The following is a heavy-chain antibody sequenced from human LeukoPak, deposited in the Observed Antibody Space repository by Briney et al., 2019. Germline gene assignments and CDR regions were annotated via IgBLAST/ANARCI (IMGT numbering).Heavy chain of an antibody. V-gene: IGHV1-18*01. Sequence: ASVKVSCKASGYTFTSYGISWVRRAPGQGLEWMGWISAYNGNTNYAQKLQGRVTMTTDTSTSTAYMELRSLRSDDTAVYYCARDRVRDIVVVHFYYYYGMDVWGQGTTVTVSS. D-gene: IGHD2-2*01. CDR3: ARDRVRDIVVVHFYYYYGMDV. CDR2: ISAYNGNT. J-gene: IGHJ6*02. CDR1: GYTFTSYG.